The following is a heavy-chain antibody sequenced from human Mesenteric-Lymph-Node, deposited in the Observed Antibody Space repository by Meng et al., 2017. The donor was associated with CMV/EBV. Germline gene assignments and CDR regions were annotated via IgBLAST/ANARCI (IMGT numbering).Heavy chain of an antibody. CDR2: INHSGIT. V-gene: IGHV4-34*01. D-gene: IGHD1-1*01. Sequence: SETLSLTCAVYGGSLSGYSWSWIRQPPGKGLEWIGEINHSGITNYNPSLMSRVTVSADTSKNQFSLKITSVTAADTAVYYCTRSPSLELNSIFDYWGQGTLVTVSS. CDR3: TRSPSLELNSIFDY. CDR1: GGSLSGYS. J-gene: IGHJ4*02.